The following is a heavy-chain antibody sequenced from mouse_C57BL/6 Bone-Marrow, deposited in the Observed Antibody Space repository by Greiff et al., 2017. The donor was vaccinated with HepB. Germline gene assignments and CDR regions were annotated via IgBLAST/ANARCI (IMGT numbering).Heavy chain of an antibody. CDR1: GYSITSGYY. D-gene: IGHD1-1*01. J-gene: IGHJ2*01. Sequence: VQLQQSGPGLVKPSQSLSLTCSVTGYSITSGYYWNWIRQFPGNKLEWMGYISYDGSNNYNPSLKNRISITRDTSKNQFFLKLNSVTTEDTATYYCARGGVITTVVFDYWGQGTTLTVSS. CDR2: ISYDGSN. CDR3: ARGGVITTVVFDY. V-gene: IGHV3-6*01.